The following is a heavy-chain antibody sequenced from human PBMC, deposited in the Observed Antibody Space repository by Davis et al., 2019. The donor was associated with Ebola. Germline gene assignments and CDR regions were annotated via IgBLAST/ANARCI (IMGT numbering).Heavy chain of an antibody. J-gene: IGHJ6*04. D-gene: IGHD4-17*01. Sequence: SLKISCAASGFTVSSNYMSWLRQAPGKGLEWVSVIYSGGSTYYADSVKGRFTISRDNSKNTLYLQMNSLRAEDTAVYYCARMAAVTTPMTYYYYGMDVWGKGTTVTVSS. V-gene: IGHV3-53*01. CDR2: IYSGGST. CDR1: GFTVSSNY. CDR3: ARMAAVTTPMTYYYYGMDV.